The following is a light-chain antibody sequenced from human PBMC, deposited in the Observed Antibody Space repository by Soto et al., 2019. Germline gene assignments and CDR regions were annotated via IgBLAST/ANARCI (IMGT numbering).Light chain of an antibody. Sequence: DIPMTQSPSSLSASVGDRVTITCRTSQNIRNYLNWYQRKPGKAPNLLIYAASNLQSGVPSRFSGRGSETEFTLTISSLHPEDFGTYYCQQTYTTLAFGGGTRVEI. V-gene: IGKV1-39*01. CDR1: QNIRNY. J-gene: IGKJ4*01. CDR3: QQTYTTLA. CDR2: AAS.